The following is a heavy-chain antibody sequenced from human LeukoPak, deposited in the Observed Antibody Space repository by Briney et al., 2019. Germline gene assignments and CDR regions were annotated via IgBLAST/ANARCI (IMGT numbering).Heavy chain of an antibody. CDR2: IKHSGST. J-gene: IGHJ4*02. D-gene: IGHD2-2*01. Sequence: SETLSLTCAVNGGFFSNYYWSWIRQPPGKGLDWIGEIKHSGSTNYNPSLKSRVTISVDTSKNQFSLRLSSVTAADTAVYYCARGVTDIVVVPRATKRTRFFDFWGQGTPVTVSS. V-gene: IGHV4-34*01. CDR1: GGFFSNYY. CDR3: ARGVTDIVVVPRATKRTRFFDF.